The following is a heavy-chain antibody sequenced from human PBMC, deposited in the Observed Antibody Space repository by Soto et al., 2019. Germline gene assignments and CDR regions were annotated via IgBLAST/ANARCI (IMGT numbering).Heavy chain of an antibody. Sequence: EVRLVESGGGLVQPGGSLRLSCAASGFTFSSSEMYWVRQAPGKGPEWVSYIHPGGQIIFYADSVKGRFTISRDNAKNSVYLQMNNLRAEDTAVYYCARRGSSWGQGTMVTVSS. CDR1: GFTFSSSE. CDR3: ARRGSS. J-gene: IGHJ3*01. D-gene: IGHD2-2*01. V-gene: IGHV3-48*03. CDR2: IHPGGQII.